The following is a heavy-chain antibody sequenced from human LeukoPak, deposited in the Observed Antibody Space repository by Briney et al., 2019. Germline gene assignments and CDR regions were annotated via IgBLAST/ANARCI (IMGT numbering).Heavy chain of an antibody. D-gene: IGHD3-10*01. CDR3: AKDREGASWFMDY. J-gene: IGHJ4*02. V-gene: IGHV3-23*01. Sequence: PSETLSLTCTVSGYSISSGYYWGWVRQAPGKGLEWVSGISPSGDITYYADSVQGRFTISRDNSKNTLYLQVRSLRAEDTAVYYCAKDREGASWFMDYWGQGTQVTVSS. CDR2: ISPSGDIT. CDR1: GYSISSGYY.